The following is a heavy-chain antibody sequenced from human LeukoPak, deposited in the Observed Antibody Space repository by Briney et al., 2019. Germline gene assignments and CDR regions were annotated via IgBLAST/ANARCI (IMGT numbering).Heavy chain of an antibody. J-gene: IGHJ2*01. CDR1: GGSISSGGYY. CDR2: IYYSGST. V-gene: IGHV4-31*03. Sequence: SQTLSLTCTVSGGSISSGGYYWSWIRQHPGKGLEWIGYIYYSGSTYYNPSLKSRVTISVDTPKNQFSLKLSSVTAADTAVYYCARSPGTHYWYFDLWGRGTLVTVSS. CDR3: ARSPGTHYWYFDL.